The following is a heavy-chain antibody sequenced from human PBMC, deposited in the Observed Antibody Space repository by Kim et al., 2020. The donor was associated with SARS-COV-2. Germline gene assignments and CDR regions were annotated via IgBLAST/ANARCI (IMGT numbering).Heavy chain of an antibody. CDR1: GGSFSGYY. J-gene: IGHJ6*02. V-gene: IGHV4-34*01. Sequence: SETLSLTCAVYGGSFSGYYWSWIRQPPGKGLEWIGEINHSGSTNYNPSLKSRVTMSVDTSKNQFSLKLSSVTAADTAVYYCARDRDYYGSGSYYRYYYYGMDVWGQGTTVTVSS. D-gene: IGHD3-10*01. CDR2: INHSGST. CDR3: ARDRDYYGSGSYYRYYYYGMDV.